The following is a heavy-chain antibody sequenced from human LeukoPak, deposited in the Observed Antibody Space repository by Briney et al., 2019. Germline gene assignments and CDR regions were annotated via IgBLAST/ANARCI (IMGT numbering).Heavy chain of an antibody. CDR1: GYTFTTYA. D-gene: IGHD6-13*01. Sequence: GASVKVSCKASGYTFTTYAMHWVRQAPGQRLEWMGWINTGNGDTTYSQKFQGRVTFTRDTSASTAYMELSSLRSEDTAVYYCARDPIGSRWPYYFDYWGQGTLVTVSS. J-gene: IGHJ4*02. V-gene: IGHV1-3*04. CDR2: INTGNGDT. CDR3: ARDPIGSRWPYYFDY.